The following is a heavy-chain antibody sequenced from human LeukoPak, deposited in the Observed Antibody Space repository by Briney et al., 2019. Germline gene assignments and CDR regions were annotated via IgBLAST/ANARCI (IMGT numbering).Heavy chain of an antibody. CDR1: GDSFSAYY. D-gene: IGHD4-17*01. Sequence: SETLSLTCAVYGDSFSAYYWSWIRQPPGKGLEWIGDINHSGSTNNNPSLESRVTISVDTSKNQFSLKLSSVTAADTAVYYCARARPTVTDDYDAFDIWGQGTMVTVSS. CDR2: INHSGST. V-gene: IGHV4-34*01. J-gene: IGHJ3*02. CDR3: ARARPTVTDDYDAFDI.